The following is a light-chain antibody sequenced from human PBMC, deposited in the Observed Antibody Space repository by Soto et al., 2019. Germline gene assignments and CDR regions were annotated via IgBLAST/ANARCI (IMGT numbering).Light chain of an antibody. J-gene: IGKJ2*01. CDR1: QSISSW. CDR2: DAS. Sequence: DIQMTQSPSTLSASVGDRVTITCRVSQSISSWLAWYQQKPGKAPKLLIYDASSLESGVPSRFSGSGSGTEFTLTISSLQPDDFATYYCQQYNSYGTFGQGTKLEIK. V-gene: IGKV1-5*01. CDR3: QQYNSYGT.